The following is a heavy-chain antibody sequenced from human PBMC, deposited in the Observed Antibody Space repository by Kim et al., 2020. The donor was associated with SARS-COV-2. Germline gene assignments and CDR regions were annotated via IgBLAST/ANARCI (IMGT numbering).Heavy chain of an antibody. J-gene: IGHJ4*02. Sequence: SETLSLTCTVSGGSISSYYWSWIRQPPGKGLEWIGYIYYSGSTNYNPSLKSRVTISVDTSKNQFSLKLSSVTAADTAVYYCARAPRWSGYDPLFDYWCQGTLVTVSS. CDR3: ARAPRWSGYDPLFDY. CDR1: GGSISSYY. D-gene: IGHD5-12*01. V-gene: IGHV4-59*01. CDR2: IYYSGST.